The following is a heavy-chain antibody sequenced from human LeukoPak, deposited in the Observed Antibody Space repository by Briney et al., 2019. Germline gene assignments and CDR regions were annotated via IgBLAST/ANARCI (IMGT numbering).Heavy chain of an antibody. CDR1: GYTLTELS. D-gene: IGHD5-12*01. J-gene: IGHJ4*02. Sequence: ASVKVSCKVSGYTLTELSMHWVRQAPGKGLEWMGGFDPEDGETIYAQKFQGRVTMTEDTPTDTAYMELSSLRSEDTAVYYCATDLRGVDIVAPRAHWGQGTLVTVSS. CDR3: ATDLRGVDIVAPRAH. V-gene: IGHV1-24*01. CDR2: FDPEDGET.